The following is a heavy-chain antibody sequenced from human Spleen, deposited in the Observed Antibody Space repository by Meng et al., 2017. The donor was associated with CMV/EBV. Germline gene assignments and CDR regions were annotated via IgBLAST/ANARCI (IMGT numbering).Heavy chain of an antibody. D-gene: IGHD4-23*01. V-gene: IGHV1-69*04. J-gene: IGHJ5*02. CDR1: TFSNYV. CDR3: ALSKSRGRWYEDDNWFDP. CDR2: FIFILDIA. Sequence: TFSNYVISWVRKAPGQGLEWLGRFIFILDIAYYAPKFQGRVTITADKSTSTLYMELNSLTSEDTAVHYCALSKSRGRWYEDDNWFDPWGRGTLVTVSS.